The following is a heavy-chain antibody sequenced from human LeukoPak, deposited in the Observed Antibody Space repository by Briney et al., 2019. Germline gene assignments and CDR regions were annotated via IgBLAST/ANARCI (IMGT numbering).Heavy chain of an antibody. CDR3: ARVGCNGDSCFNYFDY. CDR1: GFTFSSYA. D-gene: IGHD2-15*01. V-gene: IGHV3-64*01. J-gene: IGHJ4*02. Sequence: GGSLRLSCAASGFTFSSYAMFWVRQAPGKGLEYVSAISYNGGSTYYANSVKGRFIISRDNSKNTLYLQMGNLRAEDMAVYYCARVGCNGDSCFNYFDYWGQGTLVTVSS. CDR2: ISYNGGST.